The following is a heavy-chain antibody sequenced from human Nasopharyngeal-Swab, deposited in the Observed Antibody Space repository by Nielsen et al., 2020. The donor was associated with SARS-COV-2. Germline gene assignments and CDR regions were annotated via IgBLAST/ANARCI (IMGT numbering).Heavy chain of an antibody. J-gene: IGHJ4*02. CDR2: ISSTGDYI. CDR3: VRDTPAMLAY. CDR1: GFTFNLYT. V-gene: IGHV3-21*01. Sequence: GGALRLSCAASGFTFNLYTVNGVRQAPGKGLEWVSAISSTGDYIYYAASVKGRFTISRDNAKNSLYLQMNSLRAEDTAVYYCVRDTPAMLAYWGQGTLVTVSS.